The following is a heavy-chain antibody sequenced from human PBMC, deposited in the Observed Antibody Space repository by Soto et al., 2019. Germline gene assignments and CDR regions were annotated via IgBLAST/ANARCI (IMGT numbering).Heavy chain of an antibody. D-gene: IGHD3-9*01. Sequence: GGSHRLSCPASGGTFGDYAMSWFRQATGKGLEWVGFIRSNIYGGTTEYAASAKGRFTISRDDSKSIAYLQMNSLKTEDTAVYYCTRDILTGYYPYYFDYWGQGTLVTVSS. J-gene: IGHJ4*02. CDR3: TRDILTGYYPYYFDY. V-gene: IGHV3-49*03. CDR1: GGTFGDYA. CDR2: IRSNIYGGTT.